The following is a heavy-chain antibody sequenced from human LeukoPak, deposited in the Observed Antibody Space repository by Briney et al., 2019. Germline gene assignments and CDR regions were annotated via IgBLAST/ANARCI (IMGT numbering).Heavy chain of an antibody. J-gene: IGHJ6*02. Sequence: PSETLSLTCTVSGGSISSYYWSWIRQPAGKGLEWIGRIYTSGSTNYNPSLKSRVTMSVDTSKNQFSLKLSSVTAADTAVYYCVRISRSYGTYYYYGMDVWGQGTTVTASS. CDR2: IYTSGST. V-gene: IGHV4-4*07. CDR3: VRISRSYGTYYYYGMDV. D-gene: IGHD4-17*01. CDR1: GGSISSYY.